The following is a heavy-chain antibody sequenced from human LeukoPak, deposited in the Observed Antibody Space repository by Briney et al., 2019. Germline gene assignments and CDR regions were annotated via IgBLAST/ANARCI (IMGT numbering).Heavy chain of an antibody. CDR1: GYTLTELS. V-gene: IGHV1-24*01. J-gene: IGHJ6*02. Sequence: ASVKVSCKVSGYTLTELSMHWVRQAPAKGLEWMGGFDPEDGETIYAQKFQGRVTMTEDTSTDTAYMELSSLRSEDTAVYYCATVYRDNSAAGTPHYYYGMDVWGQGTTVTVSS. CDR2: FDPEDGET. CDR3: ATVYRDNSAAGTPHYYYGMDV. D-gene: IGHD6-13*01.